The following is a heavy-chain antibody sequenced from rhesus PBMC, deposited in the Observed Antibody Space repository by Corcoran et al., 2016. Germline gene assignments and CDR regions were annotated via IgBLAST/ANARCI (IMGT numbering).Heavy chain of an antibody. CDR1: GFTFGSYG. J-gene: IGHJ3*01. V-gene: IGHV3-8*01. Sequence: EVQLVESGGGLVQPGGSLRLSCAASGFTFGSYGMHWARQAPGKGLECVSAINTGGVSTWYTDPLKSKFTISRENAKNTLYLQMDSLRAEDTAVYYCATGTRNAFDFWGQGLRVTVSS. CDR3: ATGTRNAFDF. D-gene: IGHD3-9*01. CDR2: INTGGVST.